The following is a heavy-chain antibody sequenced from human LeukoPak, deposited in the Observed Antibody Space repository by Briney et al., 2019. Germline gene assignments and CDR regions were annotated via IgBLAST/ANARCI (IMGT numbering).Heavy chain of an antibody. Sequence: GGSLRLSCAASGFTFSSYELNWVRQAPGKGLEWLSYINNSGTTIYYADSVKGRFTISRDNAKNSLYLQMNSLRAEDTAVYYCARAPLRMWDYFDYWGQGTLVTVSS. V-gene: IGHV3-48*03. CDR1: GFTFSSYE. CDR3: ARAPLRMWDYFDY. J-gene: IGHJ4*02. D-gene: IGHD1-26*01. CDR2: INNSGTTI.